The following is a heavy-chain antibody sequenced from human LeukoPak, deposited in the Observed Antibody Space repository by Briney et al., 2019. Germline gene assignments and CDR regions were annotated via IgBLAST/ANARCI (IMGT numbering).Heavy chain of an antibody. CDR1: GGSISSNY. CDR3: ARADPNASGYFYRFNWFDP. Sequence: SETLFLTCTVSGGSISSNYWNWVRQPPGKGLEWIGNIYSSGSTDYNPSLKSRVTISLDTSKFQFSLRLNSVTAADTAVYYCARADPNASGYFYRFNWFDPWGQGTLVTVSS. CDR2: IYSSGST. V-gene: IGHV4-59*01. J-gene: IGHJ5*02. D-gene: IGHD3-10*01.